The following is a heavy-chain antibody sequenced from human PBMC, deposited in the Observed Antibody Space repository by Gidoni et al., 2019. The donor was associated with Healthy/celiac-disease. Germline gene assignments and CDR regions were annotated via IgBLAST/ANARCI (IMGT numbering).Heavy chain of an antibody. CDR2: IYYSGST. CDR1: GCSISSRSYY. J-gene: IGHJ4*02. Sequence: QLQLQESGPGLVKPSETLSLTCTVSGCSISSRSYYLGCIRQPPGKGLEWIGSIYYSGSTYYNPSLKSRVTISVDTSKNQFSLKLSSVTAADTAVYYCARHRIRDYDYIWGSYRYTPHLIDYWGQGTLVTVSS. CDR3: ARHRIRDYDYIWGSYRYTPHLIDY. D-gene: IGHD3-16*02. V-gene: IGHV4-39*01.